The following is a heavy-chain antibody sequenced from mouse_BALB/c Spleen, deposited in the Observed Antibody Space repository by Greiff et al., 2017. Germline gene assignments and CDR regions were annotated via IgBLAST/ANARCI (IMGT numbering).Heavy chain of an antibody. Sequence: VQLKQSGPELVKPGASVKIPCKASGYTFTDYNMYWVKQSHGKSLEWIGDINPNNGGTIYNQKFKGKATLTVDKSSSTAYMELRSLTSEDTAVYYGAKATTVVPATDWYFDVWGAGTTVTVSS. V-gene: IGHV1-18*01. J-gene: IGHJ1*01. CDR1: GYTFTDYN. D-gene: IGHD1-1*01. CDR3: AKATTVVPATDWYFDV. CDR2: INPNNGGT.